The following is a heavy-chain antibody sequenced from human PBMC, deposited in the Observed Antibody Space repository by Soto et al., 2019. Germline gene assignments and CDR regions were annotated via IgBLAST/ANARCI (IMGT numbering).Heavy chain of an antibody. D-gene: IGHD3-10*01. CDR3: ARRNVYGSGSYSFDY. V-gene: IGHV1-3*01. Sequence: QVQLVQSGAEVKKPGASVKVSCKASGHTFTNYAMHWVRQAPGQRLEWMGWINAAIGNTKYSQKFQGSVTITRDTSANTAYMELSSLRSEDTAVYYCARRNVYGSGSYSFDYWGQGTLVTVSS. CDR2: INAAIGNT. CDR1: GHTFTNYA. J-gene: IGHJ4*02.